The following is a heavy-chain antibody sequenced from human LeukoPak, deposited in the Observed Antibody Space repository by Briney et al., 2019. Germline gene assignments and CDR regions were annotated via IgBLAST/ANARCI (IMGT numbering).Heavy chain of an antibody. V-gene: IGHV1-18*01. J-gene: IGHJ4*02. CDR1: GYTFTSYG. D-gene: IGHD6-13*01. CDR3: ARDQIAAPGDY. CDR2: ISAYNGNT. Sequence: GASVKVSCKASGYTFTSYGISWVRQAPGQGLEWMGWISAYNGNTNYAQKLQGRVTMTRDTSISTAYMELSRLRSDDTAVYYCARDQIAAPGDYWGQGTLVTVSS.